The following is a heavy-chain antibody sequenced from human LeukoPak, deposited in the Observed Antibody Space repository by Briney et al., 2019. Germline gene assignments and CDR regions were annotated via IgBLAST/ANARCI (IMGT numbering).Heavy chain of an antibody. Sequence: ASVKVSCKASGYTFTSYYMHWVRQSPGQGLEWMGIINPSGGSTSYAQKFQGRVTMTRDTSTSTVYMELSSLRSEDTAMYYCASGQSSLGITSYFDYWGQGTLVTVSS. CDR3: ASGQSSLGITSYFDY. CDR1: GYTFTSYY. D-gene: IGHD7-27*01. J-gene: IGHJ4*02. CDR2: INPSGGST. V-gene: IGHV1-46*01.